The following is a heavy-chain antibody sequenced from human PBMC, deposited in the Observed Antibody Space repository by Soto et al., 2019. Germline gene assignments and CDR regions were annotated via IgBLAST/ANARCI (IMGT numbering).Heavy chain of an antibody. CDR2: ISSSGSTI. CDR1: GFTFSDYY. D-gene: IGHD2-15*01. V-gene: IGHV3-11*04. CDR3: AKEDTAINSLDY. J-gene: IGHJ4*02. Sequence: PGGSLRLSCAASGFTFSDYYMSWIRQAPGKGLEWVSYISSSGSTIYYADSVKGRFTISRDNAKNSLYLQMNILRAEDTAVYYCAKEDTAINSLDYWGQGTLVTVSS.